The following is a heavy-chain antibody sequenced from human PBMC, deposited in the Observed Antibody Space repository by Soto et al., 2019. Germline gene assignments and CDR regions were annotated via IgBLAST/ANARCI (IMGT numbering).Heavy chain of an antibody. Sequence: QVQLQESGPGLVKPSQTLSLTCTVSGGSISSGGYYWSWIRQHPGKGLEWIGYIYYSGSTYYNPCLTSRVTISVDTSKSLCSLKLSSVTAADTAVYYCASSGSYSFYYYMDVWGKGTTVTVSS. CDR2: IYYSGST. V-gene: IGHV4-31*03. CDR3: ASSGSYSFYYYMDV. CDR1: GGSISSGGYY. J-gene: IGHJ6*03. D-gene: IGHD3-10*01.